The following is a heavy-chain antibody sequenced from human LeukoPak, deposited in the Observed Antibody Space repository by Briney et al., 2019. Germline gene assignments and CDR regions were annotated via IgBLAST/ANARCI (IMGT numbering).Heavy chain of an antibody. J-gene: IGHJ3*02. CDR1: GFTFSSYT. CDR3: ARVESIAARPRAFDI. CDR2: ISSSSIDI. V-gene: IGHV3-21*01. Sequence: GGSLRLSCAASGFTFSSYTMNWVRQAPGKGLEWVSSISSSSIDIYYADSVKGRFTISRDNAKNSLYLQMNSLRAEDTAVYYCARVESIAARPRAFDIWGQGTMVTVSS. D-gene: IGHD6-6*01.